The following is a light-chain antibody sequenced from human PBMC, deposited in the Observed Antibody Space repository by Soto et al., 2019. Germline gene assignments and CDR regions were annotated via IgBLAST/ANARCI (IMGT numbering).Light chain of an antibody. Sequence: QSALTQPASVSGSPGQSTTISCTGTSSDVGGYNYVSWYQQHPGKAPKLMIYDVSDRPSGVSNRFSASKSGNTASLTISGLQAEEEADYYCCSYTSSSTPGVFGTGTKVTVL. J-gene: IGLJ1*01. V-gene: IGLV2-14*03. CDR2: DVS. CDR1: SSDVGGYNY. CDR3: CSYTSSSTPGV.